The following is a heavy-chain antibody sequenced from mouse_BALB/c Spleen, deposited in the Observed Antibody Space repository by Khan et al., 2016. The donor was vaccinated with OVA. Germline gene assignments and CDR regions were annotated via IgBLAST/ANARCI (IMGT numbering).Heavy chain of an antibody. V-gene: IGHV2-9*02. CDR3: AGLYYCSSSFYAMDY. Sequence: QVRLQQSGPGLVAPSQSLSITCTVSGFSLTSYGVHWVRQPPGKGLEWLGVIWAGGSTNYNSALMSNLSISNDNYKSQASLNMNSLLTDDTATYYCAGLYYCSSSFYAMDYWGQGTSVTVSS. J-gene: IGHJ4*01. CDR1: GFSLTSYG. D-gene: IGHD1-1*01. CDR2: IWAGGST.